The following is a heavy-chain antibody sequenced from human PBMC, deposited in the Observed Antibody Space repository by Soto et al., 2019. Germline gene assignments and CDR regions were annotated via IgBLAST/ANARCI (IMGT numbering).Heavy chain of an antibody. Sequence: EVQLVESGGGLVQPGGPLRLSCAASGFTFSSYEMNWVRQAPGKGLERVSYISSSGSTIYYADSVKGRFTISRDNAKNSLYLQMNSLRAEDTAVYYCARDFLVSSGWTRFYYGMAVWCQGTTVTVS. CDR1: GFTFSSYE. CDR3: ARDFLVSSGWTRFYYGMAV. J-gene: IGHJ6*02. V-gene: IGHV3-48*03. CDR2: ISSSGSTI. D-gene: IGHD6-19*01.